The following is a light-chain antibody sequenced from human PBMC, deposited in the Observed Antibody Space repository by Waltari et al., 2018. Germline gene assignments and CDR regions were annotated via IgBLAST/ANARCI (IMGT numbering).Light chain of an antibody. CDR2: ITD. CDR1: RSNIGSNT. Sequence: QSVLTQPPSASGTPGQRVSISCSGSRSNIGSNTVNWYQQLPGTAPKLLIFITDQRPSGVPDRFSGSKSGTLASLAISGLQSEDEAEYHCAVWDDSLNGPLFGGGTKLTVL. CDR3: AVWDDSLNGPL. V-gene: IGLV1-44*01. J-gene: IGLJ2*01.